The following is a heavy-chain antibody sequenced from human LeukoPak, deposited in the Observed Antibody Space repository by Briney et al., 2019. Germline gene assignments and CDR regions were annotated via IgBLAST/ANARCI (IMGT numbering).Heavy chain of an antibody. CDR2: ISYDGSNK. CDR3: ARDDYRVAAAGLDY. J-gene: IGHJ4*02. D-gene: IGHD6-13*01. CDR1: GFTFSSYA. V-gene: IGHV3-30-3*01. Sequence: PGGSLRLSCAASGFTFSSYAMHWVRQAPGKGLEWVAVISYDGSNKYYADSVKGRFTIPRDNSKNTLYLQMNSLRAEDTAVYYCARDDYRVAAAGLDYWGQGTLVTVSS.